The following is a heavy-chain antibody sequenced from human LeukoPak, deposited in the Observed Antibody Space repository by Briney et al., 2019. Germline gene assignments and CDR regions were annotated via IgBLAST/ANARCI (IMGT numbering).Heavy chain of an antibody. CDR3: ARIVVPAAISWFDP. Sequence: GGALEISRQGSGCLLTSYWIRWVRQLPAKGLEWVGIIYPGDSDTRYSPSFQGQVTISADKSIRTAYLQWSSLKASDTAMYYCARIVVPAAISWFDPWGQGTLVTVSP. CDR1: GCLLTSYW. J-gene: IGHJ5*02. V-gene: IGHV5-51*01. D-gene: IGHD2-2*01. CDR2: IYPGDSDT.